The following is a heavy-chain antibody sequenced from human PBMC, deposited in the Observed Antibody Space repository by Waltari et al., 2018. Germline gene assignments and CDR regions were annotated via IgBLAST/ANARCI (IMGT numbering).Heavy chain of an antibody. CDR2: IGSSSSFM. Sequence: EVQLVESGGGLVKPGGSLRLSCVASGFKFSAYAMNWVRQAPGKVVEWVAAIGSSSSFMDYADSVRGRFTVSRDNAKNTLDLQMDTLRSEDTAVYYCAREGAEQWVVEDYGMDVWGQGTTVTVSS. V-gene: IGHV3-21*02. J-gene: IGHJ6*02. CDR1: GFKFSAYA. D-gene: IGHD6-19*01. CDR3: AREGAEQWVVEDYGMDV.